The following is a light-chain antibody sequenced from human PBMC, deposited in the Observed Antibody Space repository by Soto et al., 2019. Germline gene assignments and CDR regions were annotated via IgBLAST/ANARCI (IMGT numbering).Light chain of an antibody. CDR2: DVS. CDR3: SSYRSSSTLYV. V-gene: IGLV2-14*01. Sequence: QSALTQPASVSGSPGHSITISCTGTSSDVGGYNYVSWYQQHPGKAPKLMIYDVSNRPSGVSNRFSGSKSGNTASLTISGLQAEDEADYSCSSYRSSSTLYVFGTGTKVTVL. CDR1: SSDVGGYNY. J-gene: IGLJ1*01.